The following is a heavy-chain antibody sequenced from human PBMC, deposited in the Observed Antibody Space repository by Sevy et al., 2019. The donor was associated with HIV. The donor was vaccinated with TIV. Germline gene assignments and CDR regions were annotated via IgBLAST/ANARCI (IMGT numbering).Heavy chain of an antibody. D-gene: IGHD3-10*01. J-gene: IGHJ6*02. CDR2: ISGSGGST. CDR3: TNDGAYYGSGSYYNADPYYYYYYGMDV. Sequence: GGSLRLSCAASGFTFSSYAMSWVRQAPGKGLEWVSAISGSGGSTYYADSVKGRFTISRDNSKNTLYLQMNSLRAEDTAVYYCTNDGAYYGSGSYYNADPYYYYYYGMDVWGQGTTVTVSS. V-gene: IGHV3-23*01. CDR1: GFTFSSYA.